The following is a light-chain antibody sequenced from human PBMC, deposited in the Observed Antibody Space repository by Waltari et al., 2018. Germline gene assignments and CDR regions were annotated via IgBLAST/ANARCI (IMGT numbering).Light chain of an antibody. CDR2: DDD. Sequence: NFMLTQPHSVSESPGKTVTISCTRSSGSIASYYVQWYQQRPGSAPTTVIYDDDLRPSGVPDLFSGSLDISSNSASLTISGLKTEDEADYYCQSYDDTTNQVFGGGTKLTVL. V-gene: IGLV6-57*04. CDR1: SGSIASYY. J-gene: IGLJ2*01. CDR3: QSYDDTTNQV.